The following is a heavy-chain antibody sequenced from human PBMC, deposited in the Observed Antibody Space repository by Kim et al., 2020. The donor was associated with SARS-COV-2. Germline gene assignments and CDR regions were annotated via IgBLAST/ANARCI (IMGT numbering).Heavy chain of an antibody. CDR3: ARRGGDGYNQPDY. CDR2: IDPSDSYT. Sequence: GESLKISCKGSGYSFTSYWITWVRQMPGKGLEWMGRIDPSDSYTNYSPSFQVHVTISADKSISTAYLQWSSLKASDTAMYYCARRGGDGYNQPDYWGQGTLVTVSS. CDR1: GYSFTSYW. J-gene: IGHJ4*02. D-gene: IGHD3-10*01. V-gene: IGHV5-10-1*01.